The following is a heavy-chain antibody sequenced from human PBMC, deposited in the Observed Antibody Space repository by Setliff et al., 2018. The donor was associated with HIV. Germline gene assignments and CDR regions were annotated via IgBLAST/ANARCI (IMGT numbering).Heavy chain of an antibody. Sequence: ASVKVSCKASGYTFIGYHIHWVRQAPRQGLEWMGRINPNSGATNYAQKFQGRVTMTRDTSSRTAYMELSSLRSEDTAVYYCARLNRWSIAVAGTHLYYYGMDVWGQGTTVTVSS. CDR3: ARLNRWSIAVAGTHLYYYGMDV. CDR1: GYTFIGYH. CDR2: INPNSGAT. D-gene: IGHD6-19*01. J-gene: IGHJ6*02. V-gene: IGHV1-2*06.